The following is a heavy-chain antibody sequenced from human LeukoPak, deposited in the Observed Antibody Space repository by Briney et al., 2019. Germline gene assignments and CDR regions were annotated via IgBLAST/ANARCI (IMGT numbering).Heavy chain of an antibody. CDR1: ADSFSSHY. Sequence: SETLSLTCAVSADSFSSHYWTWIRQSPGKGLEWIGYISYIGSTNYNPSLKSRVTISIDTSKNQFSLKLRSVTAADTAVYYCARDLVTVTKEFDIWGQGTMVSVSS. J-gene: IGHJ3*02. D-gene: IGHD4-17*01. CDR2: ISYIGST. V-gene: IGHV4-59*11. CDR3: ARDLVTVTKEFDI.